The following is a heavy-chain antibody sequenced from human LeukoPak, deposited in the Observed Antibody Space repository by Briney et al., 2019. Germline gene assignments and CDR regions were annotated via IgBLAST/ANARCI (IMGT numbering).Heavy chain of an antibody. J-gene: IGHJ4*02. D-gene: IGHD3-3*01. Sequence: ASVKVSCKASGYTFTSYYMHWVRQAPGQGLEWMGIINPSGGSTSYAQKFQDRVTMTRDTSTSTVYMELSSLRSEDTAVYYCARGCRPTAYYDFWSGYYTPGDYWGQGTLVTVSS. CDR3: ARGCRPTAYYDFWSGYYTPGDY. CDR1: GYTFTSYY. CDR2: INPSGGST. V-gene: IGHV1-46*01.